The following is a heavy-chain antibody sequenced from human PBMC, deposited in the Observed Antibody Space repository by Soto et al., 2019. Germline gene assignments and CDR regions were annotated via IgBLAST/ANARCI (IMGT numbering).Heavy chain of an antibody. CDR3: AKDQVEYCSAASCFGAFDY. Sequence: GSLRLSCGASGFSIKNYAMSWVRQAPGKGLEWVSVISGSGATIYYAGSVKGRFSISRDSLKNTVYLQMNSLRPEDTAVYYCAKDQVEYCSAASCFGAFDYWGHGTLVTVSS. CDR1: GFSIKNYA. V-gene: IGHV3-23*01. J-gene: IGHJ4*01. D-gene: IGHD2-2*01. CDR2: ISGSGATI.